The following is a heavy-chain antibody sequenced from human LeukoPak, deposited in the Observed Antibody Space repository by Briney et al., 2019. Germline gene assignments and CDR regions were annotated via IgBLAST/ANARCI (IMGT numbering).Heavy chain of an antibody. CDR1: GFTFSDYY. CDR2: ISSSGSTI. V-gene: IGHV3-11*04. CDR3: ARLAYYYDSSGYLND. J-gene: IGHJ4*02. Sequence: GGSLRLSCAASGFTFSDYYMSWIRQAPGKGLEWVSYISSSGSTIYYADSVKGRFTISRDSAKNSLSLQMNSLRAEDTAVYYCARLAYYYDSSGYLNDWGQGTLVTVSS. D-gene: IGHD3-22*01.